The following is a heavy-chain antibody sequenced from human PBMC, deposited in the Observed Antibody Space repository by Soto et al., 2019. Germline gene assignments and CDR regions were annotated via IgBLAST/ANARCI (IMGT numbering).Heavy chain of an antibody. J-gene: IGHJ6*03. CDR3: ARVGGTSGGKYYYMDV. Sequence: EVQLLESGGGLVQPGGSLRLSCAASGFTFSNQAMRWVRQAPGKGLEWVSAISSGGDNTFYADSVKGRFTVSRDNSKNTLYLQRNSLRAEDTATYYCARVGGTSGGKYYYMDVWGKGTTVTVSS. D-gene: IGHD3-10*01. V-gene: IGHV3-23*01. CDR1: GFTFSNQA. CDR2: ISSGGDNT.